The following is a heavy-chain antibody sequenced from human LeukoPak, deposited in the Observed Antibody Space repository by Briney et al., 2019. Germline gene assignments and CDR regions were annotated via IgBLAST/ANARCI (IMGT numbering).Heavy chain of an antibody. CDR2: IVGSSST. CDR3: ARIGAGSSRDY. V-gene: IGHV3-21*01. Sequence: SGGSLRLSCAASGSTFSNFAMTWVRQAPGKGLEWVSSIVGSSSTYYADSLKGRFTISRDNAKNSLYLQMNSLRAEDTAAYYCARIGAGSSRDYWGQGTLVTVSS. CDR1: GSTFSNFA. D-gene: IGHD6-13*01. J-gene: IGHJ4*02.